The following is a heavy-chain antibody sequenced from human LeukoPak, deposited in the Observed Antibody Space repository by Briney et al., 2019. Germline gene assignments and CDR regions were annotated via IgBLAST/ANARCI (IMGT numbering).Heavy chain of an antibody. V-gene: IGHV3-43*01. CDR2: INWDGSGT. J-gene: IGHJ4*02. Sequence: GGSLRLSCAASGFVFDDYSMHWVRQTPGKGLEWISAINWDGSGTYYAESLKGRFTISTDNGDSTLYLQMNNLRTDDTALYYCASEGGYKGPFDYWGRGTLVTVSS. CDR1: GFVFDDYS. D-gene: IGHD3-22*01. CDR3: ASEGGYKGPFDY.